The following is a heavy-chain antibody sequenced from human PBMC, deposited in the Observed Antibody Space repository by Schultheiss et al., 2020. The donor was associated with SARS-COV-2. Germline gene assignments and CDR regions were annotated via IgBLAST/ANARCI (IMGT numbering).Heavy chain of an antibody. CDR3: ARSTLETSNWFDP. D-gene: IGHD2/OR15-2a*01. Sequence: GSLRLSCAASGFTVSSNYMSWVRQAPGKGLEWIGYIYYSGSTNYNPSLKSRVTISVDTSKNQFSLKLSSVTAADTAVYYCARSTLETSNWFDPWGQGTLVTVSS. J-gene: IGHJ5*02. CDR1: GFTVSSNY. V-gene: IGHV4-59*02. CDR2: IYYSGST.